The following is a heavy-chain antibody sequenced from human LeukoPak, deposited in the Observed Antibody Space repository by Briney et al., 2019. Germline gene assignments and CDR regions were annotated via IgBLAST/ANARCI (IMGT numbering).Heavy chain of an antibody. Sequence: GGSLRLSCAASGFTFSSDAMTWVRQAPGKGLVWVSAISGSGGATYYADSVKGRFTISRDNSKNTLYLQMNSLRAEDTAVYYCAKAKGVIFFDYWGQGTLVTVSS. V-gene: IGHV3-23*01. CDR2: ISGSGGAT. J-gene: IGHJ4*02. D-gene: IGHD3-10*01. CDR3: AKAKGVIFFDY. CDR1: GFTFSSDA.